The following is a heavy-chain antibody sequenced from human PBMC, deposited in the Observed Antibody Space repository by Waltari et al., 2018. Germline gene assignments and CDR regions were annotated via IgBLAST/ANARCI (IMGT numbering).Heavy chain of an antibody. Sequence: QVQLVQSGAEVKKPGSSVKVSCKASGGTFSSYAISWVRQAPGQGLEWMVRIIPILGTANDAQKFQGRVTITADKSTSTAYMELSSLRSEDTAVYYCARASYSSSWYLSYFDYWGQGTLVTVSS. J-gene: IGHJ4*02. CDR2: IIPILGTA. CDR3: ARASYSSSWYLSYFDY. CDR1: GGTFSSYA. V-gene: IGHV1-69*08. D-gene: IGHD6-13*01.